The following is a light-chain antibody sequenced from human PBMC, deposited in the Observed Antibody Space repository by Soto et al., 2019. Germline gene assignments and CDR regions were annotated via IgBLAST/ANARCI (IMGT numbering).Light chain of an antibody. CDR2: DVS. V-gene: IGLV2-14*01. CDR3: SLYTGPPTYV. Sequence: QSVLTQPASVSGSPGQSITISCTGTSSDVGAYNYDSWYQQYPGEAPKVIIYDVSHRPAGVSNRFSGSKSGNTASLTISGLHPQDGADYYCSLYTGPPTYVFGTGTK. CDR1: SSDVGAYNY. J-gene: IGLJ1*01.